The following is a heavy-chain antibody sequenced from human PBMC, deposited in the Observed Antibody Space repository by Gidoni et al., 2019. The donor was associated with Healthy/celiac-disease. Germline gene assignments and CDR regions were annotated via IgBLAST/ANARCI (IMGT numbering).Heavy chain of an antibody. CDR2: IGTAGDT. CDR1: GFTFSSYD. V-gene: IGHV3-13*01. CDR3: ARASLLLPQMDV. D-gene: IGHD3-16*01. Sequence: EVQLVESGGGLVQPGGSLRLSCAASGFTFSSYDMHWVRQATGKGLEWVSAIGTAGDTYYPGSVKGRFTISRENAKNSLYLQMNSLRAGDTAVYYCARASLLLPQMDVWGQGTTVTVSS. J-gene: IGHJ6*02.